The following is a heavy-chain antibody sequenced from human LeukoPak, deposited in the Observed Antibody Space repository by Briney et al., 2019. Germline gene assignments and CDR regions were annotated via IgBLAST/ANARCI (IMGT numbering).Heavy chain of an antibody. V-gene: IGHV3-7*01. CDR3: ARARWSDY. Sequence: GGSLRLSCVDSGFTFTNAWMSWVRQAPGKGLEWVANIKQDGSEKYYVDSVKGRFTISRDNAKNSLYLQMNSLRAEDTAVYYCARARWSDYWGQGTLVTVSS. CDR2: IKQDGSEK. J-gene: IGHJ4*02. CDR1: GFTFTNAW. D-gene: IGHD4-23*01.